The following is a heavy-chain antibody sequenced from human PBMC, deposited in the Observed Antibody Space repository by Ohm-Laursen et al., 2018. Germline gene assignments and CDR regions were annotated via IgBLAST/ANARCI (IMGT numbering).Heavy chain of an antibody. J-gene: IGHJ4*02. D-gene: IGHD5-12*01. V-gene: IGHV3-74*01. CDR1: GFIFSSHC. CDR2: INSEGSDT. CDR3: ARDGSDMGDY. Sequence: SLRLSCTASGFIFSSHCMHWVRQAPGKGLLWVSRINSEGSDTTYADSVKGRFTISRDNAKNSLYLQMNSLRVEDTAVYYCARDGSDMGDYWGQGTLVTVSS.